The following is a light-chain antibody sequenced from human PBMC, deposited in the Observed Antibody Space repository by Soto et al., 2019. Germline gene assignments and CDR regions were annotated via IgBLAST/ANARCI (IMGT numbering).Light chain of an antibody. J-gene: IGLJ2*01. CDR1: NNDVGAFNL. Sequence: QSALTQPASVSGSPGQSITISCTGTNNDVGAFNLVSWYQQHPVKAPKLMIYEGGKRPSGVSNRFSGSKSGNTASLTISGLQAEDEADYYCCSFALRSTLIFGGGTKLTVL. CDR2: EGG. V-gene: IGLV2-23*01. CDR3: CSFALRSTLI.